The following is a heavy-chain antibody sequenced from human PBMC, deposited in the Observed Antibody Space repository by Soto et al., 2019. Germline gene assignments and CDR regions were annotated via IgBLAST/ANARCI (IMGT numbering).Heavy chain of an antibody. CDR2: INAGNGNT. D-gene: IGHD6-19*01. Sequence: QVRLVQSGAEEKKPGASVKVSCKASGYTFTSYAMHWVRQAPGQRLEWMGWINAGNGNTKYSQKFQGRVTFTRDTSARTAYMELSSLRSEETAVYYCARVSGWYFLDYWGQGTLVTVSS. CDR1: GYTFTSYA. V-gene: IGHV1-3*05. J-gene: IGHJ4*02. CDR3: ARVSGWYFLDY.